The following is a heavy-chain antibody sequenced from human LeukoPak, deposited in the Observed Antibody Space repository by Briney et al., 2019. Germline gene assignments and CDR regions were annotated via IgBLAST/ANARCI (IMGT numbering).Heavy chain of an antibody. CDR3: ARDPYSSSPSEMVDY. V-gene: IGHV3-74*01. CDR1: GFTFSSYW. D-gene: IGHD6-13*01. CDR2: INSDGSST. J-gene: IGHJ4*02. Sequence: GGSLRLSCAASGFTFSSYWMHWVRQAPGKGLVWVSRINSDGSSTTYADSVKGRFTISRDNAKNTLYLQMNNLRVEDTAVYYCARDPYSSSPSEMVDYWGQGTLVTVSS.